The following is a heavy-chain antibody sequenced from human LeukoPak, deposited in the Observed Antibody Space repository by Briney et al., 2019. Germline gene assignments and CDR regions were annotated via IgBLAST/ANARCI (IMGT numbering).Heavy chain of an antibody. D-gene: IGHD4-17*01. V-gene: IGHV4-39*07. J-gene: IGHJ3*02. Sequence: SETLSLTCTVSGGSISSSSYYWGWIRQPPGKGLEWIGSIYYSGSTNYNPSLKSRVTISVDTSKNQFSLKLSSVTAADTAVYYCARVHDYGDYYRAFDIWGQGTMVTVSS. CDR1: GGSISSSSYY. CDR2: IYYSGST. CDR3: ARVHDYGDYYRAFDI.